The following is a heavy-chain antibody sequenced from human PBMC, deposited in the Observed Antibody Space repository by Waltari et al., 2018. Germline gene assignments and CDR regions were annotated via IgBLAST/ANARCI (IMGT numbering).Heavy chain of an antibody. CDR1: GYTFSNYG. V-gene: IGHV1-18*04. Sequence: QVQMVQSGPEVKKPGASVKVSCKYSGYTFSNYGISWVRLYPDQGLEWMGWNSGYNSNKMYAPKVQGRATVTTDTSTGTTYMELRSLRYDDTAVYYCARTYDYDSSDFDHWGQGTLVTVAS. CDR2: NSGYNSNK. J-gene: IGHJ4*02. D-gene: IGHD3-22*01. CDR3: ARTYDYDSSDFDH.